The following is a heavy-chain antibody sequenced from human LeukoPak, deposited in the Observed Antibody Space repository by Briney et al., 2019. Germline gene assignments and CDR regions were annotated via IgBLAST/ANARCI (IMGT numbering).Heavy chain of an antibody. CDR3: ASASNSYYFDF. CDR1: GVSISSLY. V-gene: IGHV4-4*07. CDR2: IYPSDYT. Sequence: PPETLSLTCTVSGVSISSLYWRWVRQPAGKGLEWMGRIYPSDYTHYNPSLESRVSLSLNTAKNQFSLKLTSVTAADTDVYYCASASNSYYFDFWGEGTQVTVSS. J-gene: IGHJ4*02. D-gene: IGHD2-2*01.